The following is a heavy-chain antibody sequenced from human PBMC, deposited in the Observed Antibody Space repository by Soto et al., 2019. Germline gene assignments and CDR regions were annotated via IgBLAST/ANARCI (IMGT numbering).Heavy chain of an antibody. J-gene: IGHJ3*02. Sequence: GWSLRLSCASSVFTFISYAMHWVRLPPGKGLEWVAVISYDGSNQYYADSVKGRFTISRDNSKNTLFLQMNSLRAEDTAVYFCARDSRYPENYYDSSGYFHPGTFDIWGQGTMVTVSS. D-gene: IGHD3-22*01. CDR3: ARDSRYPENYYDSSGYFHPGTFDI. CDR2: ISYDGSNQ. V-gene: IGHV3-30-3*01. CDR1: VFTFISYA.